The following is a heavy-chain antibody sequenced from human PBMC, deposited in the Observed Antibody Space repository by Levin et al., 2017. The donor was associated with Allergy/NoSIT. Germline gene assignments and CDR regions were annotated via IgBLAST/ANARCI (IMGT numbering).Heavy chain of an antibody. J-gene: IGHJ4*02. Sequence: LSLTCAASGFTFSSYWMHWVRQAPGKGLVWVSRINSDGSSTSYADSVKGRFTISRDNAKNTLYLQMNSLRAEDTAVYYCASRRGYSYEGFYWGQGTLVTVSS. V-gene: IGHV3-74*01. CDR3: ASRRGYSYEGFY. CDR2: INSDGSST. D-gene: IGHD5-18*01. CDR1: GFTFSSYW.